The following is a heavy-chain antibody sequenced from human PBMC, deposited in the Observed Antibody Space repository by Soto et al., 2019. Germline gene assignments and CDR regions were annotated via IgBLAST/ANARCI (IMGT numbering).Heavy chain of an antibody. CDR1: GFSFSSYG. Sequence: PGGSLRISCAASGFSFSSYGMHWVRPAPGKGLEWVAVISYDGSNKYNADSVKGRFTISRDNSNNTLYLQMNSLRAEDTAVYYCARERRVRGGWFDPWGQGTLVTVSS. J-gene: IGHJ5*02. V-gene: IGHV3-30*03. D-gene: IGHD3-10*01. CDR3: ARERRVRGGWFDP. CDR2: ISYDGSNK.